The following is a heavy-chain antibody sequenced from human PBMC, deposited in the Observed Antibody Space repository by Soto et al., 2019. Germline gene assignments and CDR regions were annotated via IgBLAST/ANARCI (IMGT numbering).Heavy chain of an antibody. V-gene: IGHV4-30-4*01. J-gene: IGHJ4*02. CDR3: ARVPHARLPADYYDSSGYYCNY. CDR2: IYYSGGT. D-gene: IGHD3-22*01. CDR1: GGSISSGDYY. Sequence: SETLSLTCTVSGGSISSGDYYWSWIRQHPGKGLEWIGYIYYSGGTYYNPSLKSRVTISVDTSKNQFSLKLSSVTAADTAVYYWARVPHARLPADYYDSSGYYCNYWGQGTLVTVSS.